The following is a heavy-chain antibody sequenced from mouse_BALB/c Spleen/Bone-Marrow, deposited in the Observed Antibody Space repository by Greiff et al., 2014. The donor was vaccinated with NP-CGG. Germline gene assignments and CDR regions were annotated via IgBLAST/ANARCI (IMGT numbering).Heavy chain of an antibody. Sequence: VQLQQSGPEPVKPGASVKMSCKASGYTFTSYVMHWVKQKPGQGLEWIGYIHPYNDGTKYNERFKGKATLTSDKSSSTAYMELSSLISEDSAVYYCARTILGYYFDYWGQGTTLTVSS. D-gene: IGHD2-10*02. CDR2: IHPYNDGT. CDR1: GYTFTSYV. V-gene: IGHV1-14*01. CDR3: ARTILGYYFDY. J-gene: IGHJ2*01.